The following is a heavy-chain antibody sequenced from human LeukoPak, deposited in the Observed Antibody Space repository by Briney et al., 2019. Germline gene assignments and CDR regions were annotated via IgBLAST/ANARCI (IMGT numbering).Heavy chain of an antibody. J-gene: IGHJ5*02. D-gene: IGHD4/OR15-4a*01. CDR3: PRVLTTWCFDP. CDR1: GYSITSGYY. CDR2: IHHTRST. V-gene: IGHV4-38-2*01. Sequence: PSETMSLTCAVSGYSITSGYYWGWIRQPPGKGLEWIGSIHHTRSTYSNPSLKSRVTILVDTSKNQFSLRLKSVTAADTAMYYCPRVLTTWCFDPGGQGTLVTVSS.